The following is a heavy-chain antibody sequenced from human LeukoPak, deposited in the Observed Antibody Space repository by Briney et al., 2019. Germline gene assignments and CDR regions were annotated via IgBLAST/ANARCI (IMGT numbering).Heavy chain of an antibody. CDR2: IWYDGSNK. V-gene: IGHV3-33*01. Sequence: GRSLRLSCAASGFTFSSYGMHWVRQAPGKGLEWVAVIWYDGSNKYYADSVKGRFTISRDNAKNSLYLQMNSLRAEDTAVYYCARVDCSSTSCYHYYYYGMDVWGQGTTVTVSS. CDR3: ARVDCSSTSCYHYYYYGMDV. J-gene: IGHJ6*02. CDR1: GFTFSSYG. D-gene: IGHD2-2*01.